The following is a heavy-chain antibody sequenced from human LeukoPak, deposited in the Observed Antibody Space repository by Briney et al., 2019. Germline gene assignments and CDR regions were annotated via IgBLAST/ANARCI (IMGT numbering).Heavy chain of an antibody. J-gene: IGHJ4*02. Sequence: GGSLRLSCAASGFTFGDYYMSWIRQAPGKGLEWVSYISSSGSTIYYADSVKGRFTISRDNAKNSLYLQMNSLRAEDTAVYYCARIEYSSSYIDYWGQGTLVTVSS. D-gene: IGHD6-6*01. V-gene: IGHV3-11*01. CDR1: GFTFGDYY. CDR2: ISSSGSTI. CDR3: ARIEYSSSYIDY.